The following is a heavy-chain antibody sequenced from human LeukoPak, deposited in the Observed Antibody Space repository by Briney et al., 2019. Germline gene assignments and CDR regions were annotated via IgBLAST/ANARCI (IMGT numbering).Heavy chain of an antibody. Sequence: SETLSLTCAVSGGSISSSNWWSWVRQPPGKGLEWIGEIYHSGSTNYNPSLKSRVTISVDKSKNQFSLKLSSVTAADTAVYYCARLWDIVVVPAAIGGDYWGQGTLVTVSS. CDR1: GGSISSSNW. CDR3: ARLWDIVVVPAAIGGDY. V-gene: IGHV4-4*02. J-gene: IGHJ4*02. CDR2: IYHSGST. D-gene: IGHD2-2*01.